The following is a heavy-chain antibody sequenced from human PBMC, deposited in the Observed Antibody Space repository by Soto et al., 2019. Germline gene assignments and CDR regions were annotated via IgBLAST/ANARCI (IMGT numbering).Heavy chain of an antibody. CDR3: ASSLYSGRNFDY. CDR1: GFTFSSYA. V-gene: IGHV3-30-3*01. Sequence: QVQLVESGGGVVQPGRSLRLSCAASGFTFSSYAMHWVRQAPGKGLEWVAVISYDGSNKYYADSVKGRFTISRDNSKNTLYLQMNSLRAEDTAVYYCASSLYSGRNFDYWGQGTLVTVSS. J-gene: IGHJ4*02. D-gene: IGHD5-12*01. CDR2: ISYDGSNK.